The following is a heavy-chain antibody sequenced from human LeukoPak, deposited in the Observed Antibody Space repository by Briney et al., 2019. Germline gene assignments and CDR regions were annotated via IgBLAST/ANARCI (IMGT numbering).Heavy chain of an antibody. Sequence: SETLSLTCTVSGDSVTSSGSYWTWIRHHPGKGLEWIGYISNSGTTSYNPSLKSRLSISVDTSANEFSLRLTSVTAADTAVYYCARDVVVTSSPDAFDIWGQGTMVTVSS. J-gene: IGHJ3*02. V-gene: IGHV4-31*03. D-gene: IGHD2-21*01. CDR3: ARDVVVTSSPDAFDI. CDR1: GDSVTSSGSY. CDR2: ISNSGTT.